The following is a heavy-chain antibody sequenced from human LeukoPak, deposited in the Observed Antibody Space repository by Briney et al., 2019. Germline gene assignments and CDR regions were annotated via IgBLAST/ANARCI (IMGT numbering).Heavy chain of an antibody. CDR3: TTLPGYSYGYLQDY. CDR1: GFTFSKAW. Sequence: GGSLRLSCAASGFTFSKAWMSWVRQAPGKGLEWVGHIKATPDGGTTEYGAPVKGRFTISRDDSKNTPYLQMNSLKSEDTAVYFCTTLPGYSYGYLQDYWGQGTLVTVSS. V-gene: IGHV3-15*01. D-gene: IGHD5-18*01. J-gene: IGHJ4*02. CDR2: IKATPDGGTT.